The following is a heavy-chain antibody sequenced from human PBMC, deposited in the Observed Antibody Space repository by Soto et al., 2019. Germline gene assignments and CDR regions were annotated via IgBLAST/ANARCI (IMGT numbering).Heavy chain of an antibody. D-gene: IGHD3-22*01. Sequence: SETLSLTCTVSGGSISSYYWSWIRQSPGKGLEWIGYMHYSGSTNYNPSLKSRVTTSVDTSRNQFSLKLSSVTAADTAVYYCAGSIDSSGYYFSNCWGQGTLVTVSS. CDR3: AGSIDSSGYYFSNC. J-gene: IGHJ4*02. V-gene: IGHV4-59*01. CDR1: GGSISSYY. CDR2: MHYSGST.